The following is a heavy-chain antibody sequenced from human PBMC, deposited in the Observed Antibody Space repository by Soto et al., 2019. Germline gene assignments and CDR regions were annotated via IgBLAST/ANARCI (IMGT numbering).Heavy chain of an antibody. Sequence: ASVKVSCKASGYTFTSYGISWVRQAPGQGLEWMGWISAYNGNTNYAQKLQGRVTITTDTSTSTAYMELRSLRSDDTAVYYCARGGSHSPPHYGDYARNDAFDIWGQGTMVTVSS. CDR2: ISAYNGNT. V-gene: IGHV1-18*01. CDR3: ARGGSHSPPHYGDYARNDAFDI. D-gene: IGHD4-17*01. J-gene: IGHJ3*02. CDR1: GYTFTSYG.